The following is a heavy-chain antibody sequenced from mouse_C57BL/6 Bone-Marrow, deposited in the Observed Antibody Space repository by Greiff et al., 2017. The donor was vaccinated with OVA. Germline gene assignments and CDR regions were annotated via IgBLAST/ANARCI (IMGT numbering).Heavy chain of an antibody. D-gene: IGHD2-1*01. Sequence: VQLQQPGAELVKPGASVKLSCKASGYTFTSYWLHWVKQRPGQGLEWIGMIHPNSGSTNYNEKFKSKATLTVDKSSSTAYMQLSSLTSEDSAVYYCARRDGNYLDYWGQGTTLTVSS. CDR1: GYTFTSYW. CDR2: IHPNSGST. J-gene: IGHJ2*01. CDR3: ARRDGNYLDY. V-gene: IGHV1-64*01.